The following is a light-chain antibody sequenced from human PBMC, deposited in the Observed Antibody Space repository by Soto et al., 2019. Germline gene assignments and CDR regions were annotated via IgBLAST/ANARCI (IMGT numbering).Light chain of an antibody. CDR3: SSYTSSSTLVV. J-gene: IGLJ2*01. CDR2: DVS. V-gene: IGLV2-14*01. CDR1: SSDVGGYNY. Sequence: QSALTQPASVSGSPGQSITISCTGTSSDVGGYNYVSWYQQHPGKAPKLMIYDVSNRPSGVSNRFSGSKSGNTSSLTISGPQALVEADYYCSSYTSSSTLVVFGGGTKLTVL.